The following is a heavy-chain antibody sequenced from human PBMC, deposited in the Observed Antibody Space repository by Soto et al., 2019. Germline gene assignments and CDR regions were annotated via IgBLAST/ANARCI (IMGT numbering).Heavy chain of an antibody. Sequence: PSETLSLTCTVSGGSISSYYWSWIRQPAGKGLEWIGRIYTSGSTNYNPSLKSRVTMSVDTSKNQFSLKLSSVTAADTAVYYCARAKIAAAGTLGWFDPWGQGTLVTVSS. J-gene: IGHJ5*02. CDR3: ARAKIAAAGTLGWFDP. CDR1: GGSISSYY. V-gene: IGHV4-4*07. D-gene: IGHD6-13*01. CDR2: IYTSGST.